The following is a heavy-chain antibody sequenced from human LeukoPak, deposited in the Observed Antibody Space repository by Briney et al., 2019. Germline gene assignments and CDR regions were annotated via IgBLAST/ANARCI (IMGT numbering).Heavy chain of an antibody. CDR2: INAGNGNT. Sequence: ASVKVSCKASGYTFTSYAMHWVRQAPGQRQEWMGWINAGNGNTKYSQKFQGRVTITRDTSASTAYMELSSLRSEDTAVYYCARRAWLGYYGMDVWGQGTTVAVSS. J-gene: IGHJ6*02. CDR3: ARRAWLGYYGMDV. D-gene: IGHD3-9*01. CDR1: GYTFTSYA. V-gene: IGHV1-3*01.